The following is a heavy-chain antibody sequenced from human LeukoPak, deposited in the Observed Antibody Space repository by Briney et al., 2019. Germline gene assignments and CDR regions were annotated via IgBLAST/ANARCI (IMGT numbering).Heavy chain of an antibody. CDR2: ISGDSVVT. Sequence: PGGSLRLSCAASGFSFSNYAMSWVRQAPGKGPEWVSAISGDSVVTLYTDSAKGRFIISRDNSKYTLYLQLSSLRAEDTAVYYCTIDCCSWADNGNYYHSWGQGTLVSVSS. CDR1: GFSFSNYA. D-gene: IGHD1-26*01. J-gene: IGHJ4*02. CDR3: TIDCCSWADNGNYYHS. V-gene: IGHV3-23*01.